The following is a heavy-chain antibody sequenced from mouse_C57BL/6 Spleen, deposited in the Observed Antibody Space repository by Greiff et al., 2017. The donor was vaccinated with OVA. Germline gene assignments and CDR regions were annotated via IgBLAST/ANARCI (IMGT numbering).Heavy chain of an antibody. CDR3: AREGRGGDYFDY. J-gene: IGHJ2*01. CDR2: IYPRSGNT. V-gene: IGHV1-81*01. Sequence: QVHVKQSGAELARPGASVKLSCKASGYTFTSYGISWVKQRTGQGLEWIGEIYPRSGNTYYNEKFKGKATLTADKSSSTAYMELRSLTSEDSAVYFCAREGRGGDYFDYWGQGTTLTVSS. CDR1: GYTFTSYG. D-gene: IGHD3-3*01.